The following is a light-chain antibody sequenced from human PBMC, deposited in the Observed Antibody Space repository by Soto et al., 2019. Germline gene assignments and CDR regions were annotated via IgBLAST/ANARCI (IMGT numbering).Light chain of an antibody. Sequence: DIQMTQSPSTLSASVGDRVTITCRASQSISTWLAWYQKKPGKAPKVLVHKASSLENGVPSRFSGTGSETECTLSISSLHPDNFAPYSCQHYKHYSQSTFGQGTKLEIK. CDR3: QHYKHYSQST. CDR2: KAS. CDR1: QSISTW. J-gene: IGKJ2*01. V-gene: IGKV1-5*03.